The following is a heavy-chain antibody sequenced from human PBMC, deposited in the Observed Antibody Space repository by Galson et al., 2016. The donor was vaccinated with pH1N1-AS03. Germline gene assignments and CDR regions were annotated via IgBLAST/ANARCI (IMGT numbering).Heavy chain of an antibody. Sequence: SVKVSCKVSGGPFSSYGINWVRQAPGQGLEWMGRILPIFGSPNYAQRFQGRVTVTADNSTGTASLDLSSLRTEYTAVYYCARDRDTTMITLDYYYYYIDVWGKGTTVTVSS. J-gene: IGHJ6*03. CDR3: ARDRDTTMITLDYYYYYIDV. CDR2: ILPIFGSP. V-gene: IGHV1-69*06. CDR1: GGPFSSYG. D-gene: IGHD5-18*01.